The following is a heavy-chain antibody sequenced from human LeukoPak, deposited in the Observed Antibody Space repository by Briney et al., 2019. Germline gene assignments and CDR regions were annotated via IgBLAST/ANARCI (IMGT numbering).Heavy chain of an antibody. CDR2: ISAYNGNT. V-gene: IGHV1-18*01. CDR1: GYTFTSYG. D-gene: IGHD1-7*01. CDR3: ARDRIFITGTTEPWFY. J-gene: IGHJ4*02. Sequence: ASVKVSCKASGYTFTSYGISWVRQAPGQGLEWMGWISAYNGNTNYAQKLQGRVTMTIDTSTSTAYMELRSLRSDDTAVYYCARDRIFITGTTEPWFYWGQGTLVTVSS.